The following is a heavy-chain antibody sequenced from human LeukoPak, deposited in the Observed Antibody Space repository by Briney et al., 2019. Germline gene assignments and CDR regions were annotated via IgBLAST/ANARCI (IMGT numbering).Heavy chain of an antibody. V-gene: IGHV3-7*01. CDR3: ARATYYYGSGSYYMDY. CDR2: IKQDGSEK. J-gene: IGHJ4*02. Sequence: GGSLRLSCAASGFTFSNYWMSWVRQAPGKGLEWVANIKQDGSEKYYVDSLKGRFTISRDNAKNSLYLELSSLRAADTAVYYCARATYYYGSGSYYMDYWGQGTLVTVSS. CDR1: GFTFSNYW. D-gene: IGHD3-10*01.